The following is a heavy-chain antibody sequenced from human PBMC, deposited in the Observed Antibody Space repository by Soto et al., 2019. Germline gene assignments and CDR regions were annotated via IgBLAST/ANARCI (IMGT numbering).Heavy chain of an antibody. CDR2: ISDDGSNK. CDR1: GFTFSNYG. CDR3: TKRRNVLRFLEWSSGMEV. Sequence: GGALRLSCAASGFTFSNYGMHWVRQAPGKGLEWVAFISDDGSNKYYADSMKGRFTMSRDNSKRTLYLQMSSLRVEDTAVYYCTKRRNVLRFLEWSSGMEVWGQGTTVTVSS. D-gene: IGHD3-3*01. J-gene: IGHJ6*02. V-gene: IGHV3-30*18.